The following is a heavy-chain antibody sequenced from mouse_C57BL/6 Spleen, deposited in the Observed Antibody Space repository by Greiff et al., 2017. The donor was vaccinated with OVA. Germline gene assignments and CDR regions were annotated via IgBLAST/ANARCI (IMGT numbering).Heavy chain of an antibody. J-gene: IGHJ4*01. V-gene: IGHV5-12*01. D-gene: IGHD1-1*01. CDR2: ISNGGGST. Sequence: EVQLVESGGGLVQPGGSLKLSCAASGFTFSDYYMYWVRQTPEKRLEWVAYISNGGGSTYYPDTVKGRFTISRDNAKNTLYLQMSRLKSEDTAMYYCARQTVVAPMDYWGQGTSVTVSS. CDR1: GFTFSDYY. CDR3: ARQTVVAPMDY.